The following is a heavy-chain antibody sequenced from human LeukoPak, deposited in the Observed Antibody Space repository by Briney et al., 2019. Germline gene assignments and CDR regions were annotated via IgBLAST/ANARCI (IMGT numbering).Heavy chain of an antibody. J-gene: IGHJ4*02. V-gene: IGHV3-23*01. CDR2: ISGSGGST. Sequence: PGGSLRLSCAASGFTFSSYAMSWVRQAPGKGLEWVSAISGSGGSTYYADSVKGRFTISRDNSKNTPYLQMNSLRAEDTAVYYCAKGLIFGVVIIEYFDYWGQGTLVTVSS. D-gene: IGHD3-3*01. CDR1: GFTFSSYA. CDR3: AKGLIFGVVIIEYFDY.